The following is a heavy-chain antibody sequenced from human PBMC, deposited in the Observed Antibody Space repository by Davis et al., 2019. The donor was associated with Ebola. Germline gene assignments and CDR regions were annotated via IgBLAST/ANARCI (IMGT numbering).Heavy chain of an antibody. CDR3: ARVVTVAARLLGYYYGMDV. CDR2: IYYSGST. Sequence: PSETLSLTCSVSGGSVSSGSSYWSWIRQPPGKGLEWIGYIYYSGSTNYNSSLKSRVTISVDTSKNQFSLKLSSVTAADTAVYYCARVVTVAARLLGYYYGMDVWGQGTTVTVSS. D-gene: IGHD6-6*01. CDR1: GGSVSSGSSY. V-gene: IGHV4-61*01. J-gene: IGHJ6*02.